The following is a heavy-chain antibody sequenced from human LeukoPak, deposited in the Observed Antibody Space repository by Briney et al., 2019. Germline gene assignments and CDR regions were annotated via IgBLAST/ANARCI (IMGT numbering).Heavy chain of an antibody. CDR1: GFTFRSYA. CDR2: FSGSGGDT. D-gene: IGHD6-19*01. J-gene: IGHJ4*02. Sequence: GGFLRFCCAASGFTFRSYAIYWGRQAPGKGVGGGSGFSGSGGDTYFADAVKDQCHISRANSKNTVFLQMDRLRAEDTAVYFCANTTAGYSRGRYPGWPVDYWGQGTLVTVSS. CDR3: ANTTAGYSRGRYPGWPVDY. V-gene: IGHV3-23*01.